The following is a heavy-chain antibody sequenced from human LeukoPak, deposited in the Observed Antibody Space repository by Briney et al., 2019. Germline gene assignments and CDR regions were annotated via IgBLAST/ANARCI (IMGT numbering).Heavy chain of an antibody. CDR1: GYTFTSYY. CDR3: ARGSSYGDYPHYFDY. J-gene: IGHJ4*02. D-gene: IGHD4-17*01. CDR2: INPSGGST. Sequence: ASVKVCCKASGYTFTSYYMHWVRQAPGQGLEWMGIINPSGGSTSYAQKFQGRVTMTRDTSTSTVYMELSSLRSDDTAVYYCARGSSYGDYPHYFDYWGQGTLVTVSS. V-gene: IGHV1-46*01.